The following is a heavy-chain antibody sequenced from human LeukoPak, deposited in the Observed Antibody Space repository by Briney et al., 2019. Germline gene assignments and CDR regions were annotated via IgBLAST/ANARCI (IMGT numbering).Heavy chain of an antibody. CDR2: TYYRSKWYN. CDR1: GDSVSSNSAA. Sequence: SQTLSLTCAISGDSVSSNSAAWNWIRQSPSRGLEWLGRTYYRSKWYNDYAVSVKSRITINPDTSKNQFSLQLNSVTPEDAAVYYCARDLRRWFGELLTYWFDPWGQGTLVTVSS. J-gene: IGHJ5*02. D-gene: IGHD3-10*01. V-gene: IGHV6-1*01. CDR3: ARDLRRWFGELLTYWFDP.